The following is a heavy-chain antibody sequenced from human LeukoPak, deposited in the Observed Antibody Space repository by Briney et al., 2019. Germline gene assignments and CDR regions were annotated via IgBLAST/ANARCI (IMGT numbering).Heavy chain of an antibody. J-gene: IGHJ4*02. CDR2: ISGSGGST. CDR3: AKAVRRYCSGGSCYYYFDY. D-gene: IGHD2-15*01. V-gene: IGHV3-23*01. CDR1: GFTFSSYA. Sequence: PGGSLRLSCAASGFTFSSYAMSWVRQAPGKGLEWVSAISGSGGSTYYADSVKGRFTISRDNSKNTLYLQMNSLRAEDTAVYNCAKAVRRYCSGGSCYYYFDYWGQGTLVTVSS.